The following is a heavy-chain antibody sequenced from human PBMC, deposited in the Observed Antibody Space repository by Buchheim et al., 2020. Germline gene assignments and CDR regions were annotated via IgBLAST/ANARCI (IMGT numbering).Heavy chain of an antibody. CDR1: GFTFSSYA. D-gene: IGHD6-19*01. Sequence: QVQLVESGGGVVQPGRSLRLSCAASGFTFSSYAMHWVRQAPGKGLEWVAVISYDGSNKYYADSVKGRFTISRDNSKNTLYLQMNSLRAEDTAVYYRARFPYSSGWYYFDYWGQGTL. J-gene: IGHJ4*02. CDR2: ISYDGSNK. V-gene: IGHV3-30*04. CDR3: ARFPYSSGWYYFDY.